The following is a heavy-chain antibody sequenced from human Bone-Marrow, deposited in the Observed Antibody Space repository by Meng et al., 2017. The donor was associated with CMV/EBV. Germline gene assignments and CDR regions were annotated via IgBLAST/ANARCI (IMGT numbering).Heavy chain of an antibody. CDR3: ARGATGAWDFYFDD. CDR1: AFTVSSTY. CDR2: IYGGGST. V-gene: IGHV3-53*01. J-gene: IGHJ4*02. Sequence: GGSLRLSCAASAFTVSSTYMSWVRQAPGKGLEWISSIYGGGSTYYADSVKGRFTISRDNSKNTLYLQMNSLRAEDTAAYYCARGATGAWDFYFDDWGQGTLVTVSS. D-gene: IGHD6-13*01.